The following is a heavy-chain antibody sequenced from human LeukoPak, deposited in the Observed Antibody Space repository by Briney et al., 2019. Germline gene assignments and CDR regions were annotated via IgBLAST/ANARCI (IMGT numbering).Heavy chain of an antibody. CDR2: IYTSGST. CDR3: ARAFDFWSGYPFDP. V-gene: IGHV4-61*02. J-gene: IGHJ5*02. Sequence: SETLSLTCTISGGSISSGSYYWSWIRQPAGKGLEWIGRIYTSGSTNYNPSLKSRVTISVDTSKNQFSLKLSSVTAADTAVYYCARAFDFWSGYPFDPWGQGTLVTVSS. D-gene: IGHD3-3*01. CDR1: GGSISSGSYY.